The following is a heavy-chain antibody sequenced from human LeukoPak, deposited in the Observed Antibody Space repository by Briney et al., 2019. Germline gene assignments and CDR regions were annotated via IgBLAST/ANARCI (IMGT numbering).Heavy chain of an antibody. D-gene: IGHD2-21*02. CDR2: ISSSTTYI. J-gene: IGHJ3*02. CDR1: GFTFSSYS. Sequence: GGSLRLSCAASGFTFSSYSMNWVRQAPGKGPEWASSISSSTTYIHYADSVKGRFTISRDNAKNSLFLQMNSLRADDTAVYYCAGAPYCGGDCYGAFDIWGQGTMVTVSS. CDR3: AGAPYCGGDCYGAFDI. V-gene: IGHV3-21*01.